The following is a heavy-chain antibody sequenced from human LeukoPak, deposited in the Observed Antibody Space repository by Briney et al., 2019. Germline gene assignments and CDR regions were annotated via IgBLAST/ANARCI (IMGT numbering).Heavy chain of an antibody. CDR2: IYHSGST. CDR1: GGSVSGGSHY. J-gene: IGHJ3*02. D-gene: IGHD4-17*01. CDR3: AREGPTEDTVTLLRGAFDI. V-gene: IGHV4-30-2*01. Sequence: PSETLSLTCTVSGGSVSGGSHYWSWIRQPPGKGLEWIGYIYHSGSTFYNPSLKSRVTISVDRSKNQFSLKLSSVTAADTAVYYCAREGPTEDTVTLLRGAFDIWGQGTMVTVSS.